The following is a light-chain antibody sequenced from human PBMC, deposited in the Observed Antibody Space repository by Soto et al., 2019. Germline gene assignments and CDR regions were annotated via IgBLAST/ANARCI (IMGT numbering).Light chain of an antibody. J-gene: IGLJ2*01. CDR1: TSDVGDYNY. CDR2: AVS. CDR3: SSYTSISTLVV. V-gene: IGLV2-14*01. Sequence: QSALTQPASVSGSPGQSITISCTGTTSDVGDYNYVSWYQQHPGKAPKLMIYAVSHRPSGVSNRFSGSKSGTTASLTISGLQAEDEADYYCSSYTSISTLVVFGGGTQLTVL.